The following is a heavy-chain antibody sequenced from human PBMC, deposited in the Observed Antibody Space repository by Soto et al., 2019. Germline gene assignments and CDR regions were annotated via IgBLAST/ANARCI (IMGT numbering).Heavy chain of an antibody. CDR3: ARAGGDYDFPFDGMDV. D-gene: IGHD3-3*01. CDR1: GYTFTSYG. J-gene: IGHJ6*02. Sequence: ASVKVSCKASGYTFTSYGISWVRQAPGQGLEWMGWISAYNGNTNYAQKLQGRVTMTTDTSTSTAYMELRSLRSDDTAVYYCARAGGDYDFPFDGMDVWGQGTTVTVSS. CDR2: ISAYNGNT. V-gene: IGHV1-18*01.